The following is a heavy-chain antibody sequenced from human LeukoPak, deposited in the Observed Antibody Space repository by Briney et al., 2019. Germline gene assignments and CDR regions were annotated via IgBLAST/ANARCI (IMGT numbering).Heavy chain of an antibody. V-gene: IGHV1-2*02. CDR2: INPNSGGT. D-gene: IGHD3-22*01. Sequence: GASVKVSCKASGYTFTCYYMHWVRQAPGQGLEWMGWINPNSGGTNYAQKFQGRVTMTTDTSTSTAYMELRSLRSDYTAVYYCARDRFRITMIVARGAPNAFDIWGQGTMVTVSS. CDR1: GYTFTCYY. CDR3: ARDRFRITMIVARGAPNAFDI. J-gene: IGHJ3*02.